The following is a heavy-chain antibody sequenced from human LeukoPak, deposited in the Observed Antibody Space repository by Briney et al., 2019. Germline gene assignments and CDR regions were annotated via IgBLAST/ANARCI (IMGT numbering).Heavy chain of an antibody. D-gene: IGHD4-17*01. CDR1: GGSFSGYY. CDR2: INHSGST. CDR3: ARHYLNGDYGFDY. J-gene: IGHJ4*02. Sequence: SETLSLTCAVYGGSFSGYYWSWIRQPPGKGLEWIGEINHSGSTNYNPSLESRVTISLDTSKNRFSLGLTSVTAADTAVYYCARHYLNGDYGFDYWGQGTLVTVSS. V-gene: IGHV4-34*01.